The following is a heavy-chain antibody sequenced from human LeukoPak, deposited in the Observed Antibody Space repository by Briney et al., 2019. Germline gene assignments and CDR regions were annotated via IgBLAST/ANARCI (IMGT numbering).Heavy chain of an antibody. Sequence: PSETLSLTCTVSGGSISSGGYSWNWIRQPPGKGLEWIGYIYNSGSTSYNPSLKSRVSLSVDTSKNLFSLTLNSMTAADTAVYYCARGWGPAYCGGDCHRHFDYWGQGTLVTVSS. V-gene: IGHV4-30-4*07. CDR3: ARGWGPAYCGGDCHRHFDY. D-gene: IGHD2-21*02. CDR2: IYNSGST. J-gene: IGHJ4*02. CDR1: GGSISSGGYS.